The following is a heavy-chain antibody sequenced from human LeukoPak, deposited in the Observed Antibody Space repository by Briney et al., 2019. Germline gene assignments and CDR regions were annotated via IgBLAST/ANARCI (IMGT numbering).Heavy chain of an antibody. D-gene: IGHD4-17*01. Sequence: QAGGSLRLSCAASGFTFSSYAMHWVRQAPGKGLEWVAVISYDGSNKYYADSVKGRFTISRDNSKNTLYLQMNSLRAEDTAVYYCAREGNYGDYSYYFDYWGQGTLVTVSS. J-gene: IGHJ4*02. CDR3: AREGNYGDYSYYFDY. CDR2: ISYDGSNK. CDR1: GFTFSSYA. V-gene: IGHV3-30-3*01.